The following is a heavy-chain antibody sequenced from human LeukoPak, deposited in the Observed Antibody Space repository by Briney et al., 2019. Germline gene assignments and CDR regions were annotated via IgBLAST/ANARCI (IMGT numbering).Heavy chain of an antibody. D-gene: IGHD5-18*01. CDR3: ARDGGRVRGYSYGPDY. Sequence: GGSLRLSCAASGFTFSSFEMNWVRQAPGKGLEWISYISSSGSTLYYADSVKGRFTISRYNVKNSLFLQMDSLRAEDTAVYYCARDGGRVRGYSYGPDYWGQGTLVTVSS. CDR1: GFTFSSFE. V-gene: IGHV3-48*03. J-gene: IGHJ4*02. CDR2: ISSSGSTL.